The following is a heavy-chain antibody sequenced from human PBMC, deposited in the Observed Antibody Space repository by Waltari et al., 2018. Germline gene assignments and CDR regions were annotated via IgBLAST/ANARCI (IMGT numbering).Heavy chain of an antibody. V-gene: IGHV1-18*01. J-gene: IGHJ4*02. Sequence: QVQLVQSGTEVKKPGASVKVTCKASGYTFTDYGISWVRQAPGQGLEWMGWIRPHKGNTKYLQKFQGRVTMTTDTSTRTAYMELRSLRSDDTAVYYCGRDRGVDTVWFWGQGTRVTVSS. CDR3: GRDRGVDTVWF. CDR1: GYTFTDYG. D-gene: IGHD5-18*01. CDR2: IRPHKGNT.